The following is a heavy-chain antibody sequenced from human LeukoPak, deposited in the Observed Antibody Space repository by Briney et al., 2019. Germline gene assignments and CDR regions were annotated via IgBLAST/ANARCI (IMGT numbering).Heavy chain of an antibody. Sequence: SETLSLTCAVYGGSFSVYYWSWIRQPPGKGLEWIGEINHSGSTNYNPSLKSRVTISVDTSKNQFSLKLSSVTAADTAVYCCARKLDSSGYYDYWGQGTLVTVSS. CDR1: GGSFSVYY. CDR2: INHSGST. CDR3: ARKLDSSGYYDY. J-gene: IGHJ4*02. D-gene: IGHD3-22*01. V-gene: IGHV4-34*01.